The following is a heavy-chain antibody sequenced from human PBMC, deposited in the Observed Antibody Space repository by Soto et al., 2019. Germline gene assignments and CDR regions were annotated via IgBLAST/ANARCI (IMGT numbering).Heavy chain of an antibody. CDR3: ASGIQLWLRRINNGYSG. CDR1: GGTFSTYA. CDR2: IIPMFGTA. Sequence: QVQLVQSGAEVKKPESSVKVSCKAPGGTFSTYAISWVRQAPGQGLEWMGGIIPMFGTANYAQRFQDRVTMTADEATNTVYMELSSLRSEDTGVYFCASGIQLWLRRINNGYSGWGQGTLVTVSS. D-gene: IGHD5-18*01. J-gene: IGHJ4*02. V-gene: IGHV1-69*12.